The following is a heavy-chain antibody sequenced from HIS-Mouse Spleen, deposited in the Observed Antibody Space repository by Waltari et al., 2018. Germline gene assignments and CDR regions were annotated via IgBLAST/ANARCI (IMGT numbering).Heavy chain of an antibody. CDR3: AKDRSQRYSSSWYY. D-gene: IGHD6-13*01. Sequence: EVQLLESGGGLVQPGGSLRLSCAASGFTLSRHAMGWVRQAPGKGGEWVAAISGSGGSTYYADPVKGRFTISRDNSKNTLYLQMNSLRAEDTAVYYCAKDRSQRYSSSWYYWGQGTLVTVSS. CDR1: GFTLSRHA. V-gene: IGHV3-23*01. CDR2: ISGSGGST. J-gene: IGHJ4*02.